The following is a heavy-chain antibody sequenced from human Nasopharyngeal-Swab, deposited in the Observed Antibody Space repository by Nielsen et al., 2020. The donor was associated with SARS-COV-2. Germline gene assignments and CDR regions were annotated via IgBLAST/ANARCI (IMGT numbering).Heavy chain of an antibody. J-gene: IGHJ4*02. CDR3: ARGMVYAVY. CDR2: IYSGGST. CDR1: GFTVSSNY. Sequence: GESLKISCAASGFTVSSNYMSWVRQAPGKGLEWVSVIYSGGSTYYADSVKGRFTISRHNSKNTLYLQMGSLRAEDMAVYYCARGMVYAVYWGQGTLVTVSS. V-gene: IGHV3-53*04. D-gene: IGHD2-8*01.